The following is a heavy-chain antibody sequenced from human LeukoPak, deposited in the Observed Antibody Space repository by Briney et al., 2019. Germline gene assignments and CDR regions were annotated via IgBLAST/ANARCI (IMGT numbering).Heavy chain of an antibody. CDR1: GYTFTSYY. CDR2: INPIGGTT. J-gene: IGHJ4*02. Sequence: GASVKVSCKTSGYTFTSYYIHWVRQAPGQGLEWMGIINPIGGTTDYPQKFQGRVTMTRDTSTSTVYMGLNSLRAEDTAVYYCAKDPEGGGAAADPSPNPIYWGQGTLVTVSS. D-gene: IGHD6-13*01. CDR3: AKDPEGGGAAADPSPNPIY. V-gene: IGHV1-46*01.